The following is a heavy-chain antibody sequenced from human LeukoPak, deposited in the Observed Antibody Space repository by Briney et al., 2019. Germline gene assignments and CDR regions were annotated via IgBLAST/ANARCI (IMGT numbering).Heavy chain of an antibody. CDR2: INPSAGST. V-gene: IGHV1-46*01. J-gene: IGHJ5*02. Sequence: GASVKVSCKASGYTFTNYYMHWVRQAPGQGLEWMGIINPSAGSTSYAQKFQGRITVTRDTSTSTVYMELRSLRPEDTAVYYCASGGYDFWSGYRNWFDPWGQGTLVTVSS. CDR3: ASGGYDFWSGYRNWFDP. CDR1: GYTFTNYY. D-gene: IGHD3-3*01.